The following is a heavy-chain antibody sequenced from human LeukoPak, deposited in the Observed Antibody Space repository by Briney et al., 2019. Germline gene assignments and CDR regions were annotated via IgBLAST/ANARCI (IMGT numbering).Heavy chain of an antibody. Sequence: GGSLRLSCAASAFTFSSHAMHWVRQAPGKGLEWVAAISYDGSNKYYADSVKGRFTISRDNSKNTLYLQMNSLRAEDTAVYYCARGRSYYDSSGYLGYWGQGTLVTVSS. J-gene: IGHJ4*02. CDR2: ISYDGSNK. CDR1: AFTFSSHA. CDR3: ARGRSYYDSSGYLGY. V-gene: IGHV3-30-3*01. D-gene: IGHD3-22*01.